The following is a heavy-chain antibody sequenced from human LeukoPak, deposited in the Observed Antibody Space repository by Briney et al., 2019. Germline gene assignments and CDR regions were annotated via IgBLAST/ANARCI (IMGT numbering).Heavy chain of an antibody. CDR1: GFTFSSYE. D-gene: IGHD3-22*01. CDR3: AKDNNYYDSSGYYYSGFYFDY. Sequence: PGGSLRLSCAASGFTFSSYEMNWVRQAPGKGLEWVSYISSSGSTIYYADSVKGRFAISRDNSKNTLYLQMNSLRAEDTAVYYCAKDNNYYDSSGYYYSGFYFDYWGQGTLVTVSS. V-gene: IGHV3-48*03. CDR2: ISSSGSTI. J-gene: IGHJ4*02.